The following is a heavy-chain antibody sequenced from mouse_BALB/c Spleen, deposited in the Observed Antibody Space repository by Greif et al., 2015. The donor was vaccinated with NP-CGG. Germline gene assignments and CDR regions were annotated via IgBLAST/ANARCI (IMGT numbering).Heavy chain of an antibody. CDR3: ARLGANWEFAY. CDR2: ISYSGST. J-gene: IGHJ3*01. D-gene: IGHD4-1*01. V-gene: IGHV3-8*02. CDR1: GDSITSGY. Sequence: EVKLMESGPSLVKPSQTLSLTCSVTGDSITSGYWNWIRKFPGNKLEYMGYISYSGSTYYNPSLKSRISITRDTSKNXYYLQLNSVTTEDTATYYCARLGANWEFAYWGQGTLVTVSA.